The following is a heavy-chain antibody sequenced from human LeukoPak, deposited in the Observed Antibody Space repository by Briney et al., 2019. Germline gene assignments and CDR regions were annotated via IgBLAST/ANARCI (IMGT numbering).Heavy chain of an antibody. V-gene: IGHV7-4-1*02. Sequence: ASVKVSCKASGYTFTSYAMNWVRQAPGQGLEWMGWINTNTGNPTYAQGFTGRFVFSLDTSVSTAYLQISSLKAEDTAVYYCARVGLSTAAAGFDYWGQGTLVTVSS. CDR2: INTNTGNP. J-gene: IGHJ4*02. CDR3: ARVGLSTAAAGFDY. D-gene: IGHD6-13*01. CDR1: GYTFTSYA.